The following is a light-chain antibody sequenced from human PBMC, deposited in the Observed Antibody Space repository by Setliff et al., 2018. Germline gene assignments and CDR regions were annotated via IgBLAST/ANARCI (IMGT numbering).Light chain of an antibody. J-gene: IGLJ1*01. CDR3: GADHGSGSNFVYV. V-gene: IGLV9-49*01. CDR2: VGTGGIVG. CDR1: SGYSNYK. Sequence: QSVLTQPPSASASLGASVTLTCTLSSGYSNYKVDWYQQRPGKGPRFVMRVGTGGIVGSKGDGIPDRFSVLGTGLNRYLTFKNIQEEDESDYHCGADHGSGSNFVYVFGTGTKVTVL.